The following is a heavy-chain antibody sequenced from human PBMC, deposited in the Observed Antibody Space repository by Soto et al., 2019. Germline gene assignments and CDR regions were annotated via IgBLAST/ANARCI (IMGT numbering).Heavy chain of an antibody. CDR1: GFTFGDYV. J-gene: IGHJ4*02. D-gene: IGHD3-22*01. Sequence: GGSLRLSCTASGFTFGDYVMSWFRQAPGKGLEWVGFIRSKAYGGTTEYAASVKGRFTISRDDSKSIAYLQMNSLKTEDTAVYYCTSLVYYYDSSGYNHFDYWGQGTLVTVSS. CDR3: TSLVYYYDSSGYNHFDY. CDR2: IRSKAYGGTT. V-gene: IGHV3-49*03.